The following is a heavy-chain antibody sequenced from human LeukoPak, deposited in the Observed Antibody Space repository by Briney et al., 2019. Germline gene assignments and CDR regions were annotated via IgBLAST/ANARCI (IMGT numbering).Heavy chain of an antibody. D-gene: IGHD3-22*01. Sequence: ASVTVSCKASGYTFTGYYIHWVRQAPGQGLEWMGWVNPNSSGTNYAQNFQGRVTITRDTSISTAYMELSRLRSDDTAVYYCARAGYYDTSGYYHPFDYWGQGSLVTVSS. J-gene: IGHJ4*02. CDR2: VNPNSSGT. V-gene: IGHV1-2*02. CDR1: GYTFTGYY. CDR3: ARAGYYDTSGYYHPFDY.